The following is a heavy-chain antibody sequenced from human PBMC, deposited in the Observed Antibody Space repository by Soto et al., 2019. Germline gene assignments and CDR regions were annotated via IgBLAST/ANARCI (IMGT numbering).Heavy chain of an antibody. CDR1: GYSFTSYW. V-gene: IGHV5-51*01. D-gene: IGHD6-13*01. J-gene: IGHJ4*02. CDR3: ASSIHSSSWYLDYFDY. CDR2: IYPGDSDT. Sequence: GESLKISCKGSGYSFTSYWIGWVRQMPGKGLEWMVIIYPGDSDTRYSPAFQGQVTISADKYISTAYLQWSSLKASDAAMYYCASSIHSSSWYLDYFDYWGQGTLVTVSS.